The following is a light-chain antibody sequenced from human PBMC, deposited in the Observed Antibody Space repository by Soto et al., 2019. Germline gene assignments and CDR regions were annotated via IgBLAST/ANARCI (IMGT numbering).Light chain of an antibody. CDR2: GNS. CDR3: QSYDSSLGGYYV. V-gene: IGLV1-40*01. Sequence: QAVVTQPPSGSGAPGQRVTISCTGSSSNIGAGYDVHWYQQLPGTAPKLLIYGNSNRPSGVPDRFSGSKSGTSASLAITGLQAEDEADYYCQSYDSSLGGYYVFGTGTKLTVL. J-gene: IGLJ1*01. CDR1: SSNIGAGYD.